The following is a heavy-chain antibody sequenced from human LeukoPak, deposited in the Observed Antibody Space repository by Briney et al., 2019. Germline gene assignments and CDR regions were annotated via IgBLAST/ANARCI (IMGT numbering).Heavy chain of an antibody. V-gene: IGHV4-59*01. CDR2: IYYSGST. Sequence: SETLSLTCTVSGGSISSYYWSWIRQPPGKGLEWIGYIYYSGSTNYNPSLKSRVTISVDTSKNQFSLKLSSVTAADTAVYYCARGRTGPDYWGQGTLVTVSS. CDR3: ARGRTGPDY. D-gene: IGHD1-14*01. CDR1: GGSISSYY. J-gene: IGHJ4*02.